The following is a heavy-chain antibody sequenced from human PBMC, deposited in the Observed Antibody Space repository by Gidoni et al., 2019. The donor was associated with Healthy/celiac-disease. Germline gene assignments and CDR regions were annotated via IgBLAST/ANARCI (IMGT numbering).Heavy chain of an antibody. Sequence: QVQLQESGPGLMKPSETLSLTCTVSGGSICSYYWSWIRQPPGKGLEWIGYIYYSGSTNYNPSLKSRVTISVDTSKNQFSLKLSSVTAADTAVYYCARDRLAYCGGDCYPDDRYYYYYGMDVWGQGTTVTVSS. V-gene: IGHV4-59*01. CDR2: IYYSGST. CDR3: ARDRLAYCGGDCYPDDRYYYYYGMDV. J-gene: IGHJ6*02. D-gene: IGHD2-21*02. CDR1: GGSICSYY.